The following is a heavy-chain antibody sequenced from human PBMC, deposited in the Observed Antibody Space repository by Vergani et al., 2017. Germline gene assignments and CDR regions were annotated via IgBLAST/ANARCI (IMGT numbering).Heavy chain of an antibody. Sequence: QLQLQDSGPGLVKPSETLSLTCTVSGGSISSSSYYWGWIRQPPGKGLEWIGSIYYSGSTYYNPSLKSRVTISVDTSKNQFSLKLSSVTAADTAVYYCARLLAYCGGDCYPYYYGMDVWGQGTTVTVSS. CDR1: GGSISSSSYY. V-gene: IGHV4-39*01. D-gene: IGHD2-21*02. J-gene: IGHJ6*02. CDR3: ARLLAYCGGDCYPYYYGMDV. CDR2: IYYSGST.